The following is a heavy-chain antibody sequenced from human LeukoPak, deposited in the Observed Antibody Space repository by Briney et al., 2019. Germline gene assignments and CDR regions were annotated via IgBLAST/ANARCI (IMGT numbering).Heavy chain of an antibody. D-gene: IGHD2-2*01. J-gene: IGHJ4*02. Sequence: SETLSLTCTVSGGSINSGDNYWSWIRQPPGKGLEWIGFIYYRGTTYYNPSLKSRVSISIDTSRNQFSLKLNSVTAADTAVYYCASTERCSTTCPLDYWGQGTLVTVSS. V-gene: IGHV4-30-4*01. CDR3: ASTERCSTTCPLDY. CDR2: IYYRGTT. CDR1: GGSINSGDNY.